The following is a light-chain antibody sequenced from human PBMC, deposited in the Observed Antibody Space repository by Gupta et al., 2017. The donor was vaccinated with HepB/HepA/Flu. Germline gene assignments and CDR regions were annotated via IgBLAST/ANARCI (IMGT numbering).Light chain of an antibody. Sequence: ETVLTQSPDTLSVSPGERVTLSCRASQTVENNLAWYQQIPGQTPRLLIYGASTRATGIPVRFSGSGSGREFSLTISSLQSEDFAMYYCQQYNEWWTFGQGTKVEVK. J-gene: IGKJ1*01. V-gene: IGKV3-15*01. CDR2: GAS. CDR3: QQYNEWWT. CDR1: QTVENN.